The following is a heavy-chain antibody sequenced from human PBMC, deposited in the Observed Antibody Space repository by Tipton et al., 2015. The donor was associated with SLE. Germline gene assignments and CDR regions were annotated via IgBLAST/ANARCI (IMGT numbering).Heavy chain of an antibody. J-gene: IGHJ5*02. CDR3: ASSNGYSSSWYGPYNWFDP. V-gene: IGHV4-39*07. CDR1: GGSISSSSYY. Sequence: LRLSCTVSGGSISSSSYYWGWIRQPPGEGLEWIGSIYYSGSTYYNPSLKSRVTISVDTSKNQFSLKLSSVTAADTAVYYCASSNGYSSSWYGPYNWFDPWGQGTLVTVSS. CDR2: IYYSGST. D-gene: IGHD6-13*01.